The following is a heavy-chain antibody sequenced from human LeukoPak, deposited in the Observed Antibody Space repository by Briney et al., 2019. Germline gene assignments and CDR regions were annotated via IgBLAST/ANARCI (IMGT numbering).Heavy chain of an antibody. CDR2: VYYHGGT. Sequence: SETLSLTCTVSGGSVSSGSYYWSWIRQPPGKGLEWIGYVYYHGGTNYNPSLKSRVTISVDTSKNQFSLKLTSVTAADTAVYYCARGPAYDFWSGYPKYYYGMDVWGQGTTVTVSS. J-gene: IGHJ6*02. CDR1: GGSVSSGSYY. CDR3: ARGPAYDFWSGYPKYYYGMDV. V-gene: IGHV4-61*01. D-gene: IGHD3-3*01.